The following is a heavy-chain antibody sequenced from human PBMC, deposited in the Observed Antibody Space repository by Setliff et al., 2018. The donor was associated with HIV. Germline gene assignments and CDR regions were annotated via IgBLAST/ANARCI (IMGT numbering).Heavy chain of an antibody. Sequence: PGGSLRLSCEASGFTFRHYAMHWVRQAPGKGLEWVAVVSYDAERKYYADSVKGRFTISRDNPRNTVYLQMTGLRLDDTAVYYCAREKNSSGYYFKGWGLGVFDFWGQGTLVTVS. J-gene: IGHJ4*02. CDR2: VSYDAERK. V-gene: IGHV3-30*03. CDR3: AREKNSSGYYFKGWGLGVFDF. CDR1: GFTFRHYA. D-gene: IGHD3-22*01.